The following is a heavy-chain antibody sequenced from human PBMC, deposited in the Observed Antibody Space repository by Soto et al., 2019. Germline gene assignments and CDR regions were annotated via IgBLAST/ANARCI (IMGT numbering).Heavy chain of an antibody. CDR2: IYYTGSS. D-gene: IGHD3-9*01. CDR3: VRVRLFYDILTGQHRHFDY. CDR1: GGSINSGDYY. Sequence: SETLSLTCTVSGGSINSGDYYWSWTRQPPGKGLEWIGHIYYTGSSYYNPSLKSRVTISVDKSKNHFSLKLSSVTAADTAVYFCVRVRLFYDILTGQHRHFDYWGQGTLVTVSS. V-gene: IGHV4-30-4*01. J-gene: IGHJ4*02.